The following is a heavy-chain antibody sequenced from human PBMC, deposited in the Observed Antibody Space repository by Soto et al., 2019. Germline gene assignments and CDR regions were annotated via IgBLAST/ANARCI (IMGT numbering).Heavy chain of an antibody. Sequence: QVQLQESGPGLVKPSETLSLTCTVSGGSISSYYWSWIRQPPGKGLEWIGYIYYSGSTNYNPSLXGXVXLXXDTSKNQFSLKLSSVTAADTAVDYCARRYGASFDYWGQGTLVTVSS. CDR2: IYYSGST. D-gene: IGHD4-17*01. J-gene: IGHJ4*02. CDR3: ARRYGASFDY. V-gene: IGHV4-59*01. CDR1: GGSISSYY.